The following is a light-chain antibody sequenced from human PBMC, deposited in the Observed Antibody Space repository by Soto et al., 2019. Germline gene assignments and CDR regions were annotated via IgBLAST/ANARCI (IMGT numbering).Light chain of an antibody. CDR3: QTWGTGPWV. CDR1: SGHSSYA. J-gene: IGLJ3*02. CDR2: LNSDGSH. V-gene: IGLV4-69*01. Sequence: QPVLTQSPSASASLGASVKLTCTLSSGHSSYAIAWHQQQPEKGPRYLMKLNSDGSHSKGDGIPDRFSGSSSGAERYLTISSLQSEDEAAYYCQTWGTGPWVFGGGTKVTVL.